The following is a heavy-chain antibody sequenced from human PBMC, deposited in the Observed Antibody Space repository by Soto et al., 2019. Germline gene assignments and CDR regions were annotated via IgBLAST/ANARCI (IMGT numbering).Heavy chain of an antibody. CDR1: GFTFGNYW. CDR2: IHSDGRIT. J-gene: IGHJ4*02. V-gene: IGHV3-74*01. Sequence: GGSLRLSCAASGFTFGNYWMYWVRQAPGKGLEWVSRIHSDGRITTYADSVKGRFTISRDVAKNSLYLQMNSLRAEDTAVYYCARALELRGYWGQGTLVTVSS. CDR3: ARALELRGY. D-gene: IGHD1-7*01.